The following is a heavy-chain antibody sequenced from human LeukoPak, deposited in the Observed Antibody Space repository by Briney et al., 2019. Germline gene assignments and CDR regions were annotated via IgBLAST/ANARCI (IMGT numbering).Heavy chain of an antibody. V-gene: IGHV3-23*01. J-gene: IGHJ3*02. D-gene: IGHD6-13*01. CDR3: AKVIYSSSCYVELDDAFDI. CDR1: GFTFSSYA. Sequence: GGSLRLSCAASGFTFSSYAMSWVRQAPGKGLEWVSAISGSGGSTYYADSVKGRFTISRDNSKNTLYLQMNSLRAEDTAVYYCAKVIYSSSCYVELDDAFDIRGQGTMVTVSS. CDR2: ISGSGGST.